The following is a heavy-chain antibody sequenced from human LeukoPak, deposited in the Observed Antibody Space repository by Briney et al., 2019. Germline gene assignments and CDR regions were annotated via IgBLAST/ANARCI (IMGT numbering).Heavy chain of an antibody. CDR2: IKPNSGGT. J-gene: IGHJ6*02. D-gene: IGHD4-23*01. CDR3: ARLGTVVSLHYYYGMDV. V-gene: IGHV1-2*02. Sequence: ASVKVSCKASGFTFTVYYMHWVRQAPGQGLEWMGWIKPNSGGTHYAQKFQGRVTMTRDTSISTAYMELSSLRSDDTAVYFCARLGTVVSLHYYYGMDVWGQGTTVTVSS. CDR1: GFTFTVYY.